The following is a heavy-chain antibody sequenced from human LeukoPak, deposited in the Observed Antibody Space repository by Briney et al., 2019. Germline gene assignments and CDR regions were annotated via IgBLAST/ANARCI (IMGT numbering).Heavy chain of an antibody. D-gene: IGHD4-17*01. V-gene: IGHV4-59*01. J-gene: IGHJ4*02. CDR3: ARWARGDPDY. CDR1: DDSITMYY. CDR2: VDHTWST. Sequence: SETLSLTCSVSDDSITMYYWTWIRQPPRTGLEWIGYVDHTWSTNFHPSLNRRVSISVDTSKNQFSLKLSFVTAADTAVYYCARWARGDPDYWGQGTLVTVSS.